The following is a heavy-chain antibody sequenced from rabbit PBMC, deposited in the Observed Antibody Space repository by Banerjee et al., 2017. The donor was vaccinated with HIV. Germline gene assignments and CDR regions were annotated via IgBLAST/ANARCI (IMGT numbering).Heavy chain of an antibody. V-gene: IGHV1S45*01. Sequence: QEQLEESGGDLVKPGASLTLTCTASGFSLYNNYVMCWVRQAPGKGLEWIACINTSSGNTVYASWAKGRFTISKTSSTTVTLQMTSLTAADTATYFCARDRGVMPAFNLWGQGTLVTVS. CDR1: GFSLYNNYV. J-gene: IGHJ4*01. CDR2: INTSSGNT. CDR3: ARDRGVMPAFNL.